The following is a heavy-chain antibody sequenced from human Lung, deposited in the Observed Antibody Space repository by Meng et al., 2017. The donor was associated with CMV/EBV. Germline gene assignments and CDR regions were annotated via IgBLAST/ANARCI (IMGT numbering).Heavy chain of an antibody. J-gene: IGHJ6*02. V-gene: IGHV2-26*01. CDR3: ARMATYYYYGLDV. CDR2: IFSNDEK. Sequence: SGXXLVXPTETLTLTCNVSGFSLNNGRMRVSWIRQPPGKALEWLAHIFSNDEKSYSTSLKSRLTTSKDSSRSQVVLTMTNMDPVDTGTYYCARMATYYYYGLDVXGQGXTVTVSS. CDR1: GFSLNNGRMR.